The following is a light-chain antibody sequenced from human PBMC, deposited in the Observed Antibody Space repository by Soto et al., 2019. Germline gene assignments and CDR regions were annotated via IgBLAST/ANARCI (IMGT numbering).Light chain of an antibody. CDR2: GAS. CDR3: QQYNLWPPIT. V-gene: IGKV3-15*01. J-gene: IGKJ5*01. Sequence: EIVMTQSPATLSATPGERATLSCRASQSVKTNLAWYQQHPGQAPRLLIYGASTRATGISPRFSGSGSGTDFTLTISSLQSEDFAMYYCQQYNLWPPITFGPGTRLEIK. CDR1: QSVKTN.